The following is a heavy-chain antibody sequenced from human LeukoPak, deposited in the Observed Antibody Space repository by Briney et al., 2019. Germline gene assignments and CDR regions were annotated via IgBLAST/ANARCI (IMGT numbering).Heavy chain of an antibody. D-gene: IGHD3-10*01. CDR1: GFTFSSYG. V-gene: IGHV3-30*02. CDR2: IRYDGSNK. CDR3: ANLPLWLGELPDY. J-gene: IGHJ4*02. Sequence: PGGSLRLSCAASGFTFSSYGMHWVRQAPGKGLEWVAFIRYDGSNKYYADSVKGRFTISRDNSKNTLYLQMNSLRAEDTAVYYCANLPLWLGELPDYWGQGTLVTVSS.